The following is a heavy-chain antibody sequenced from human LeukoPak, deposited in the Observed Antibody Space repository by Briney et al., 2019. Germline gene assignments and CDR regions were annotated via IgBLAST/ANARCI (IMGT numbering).Heavy chain of an antibody. CDR2: ISPSASST. V-gene: IGHV3-21*01. Sequence: PGGSLRLSCAASGFTFSDYTMNWVRQAPGKGLEWVSSISPSASSTWNADSVRGRFTISRDNAKNSLYLQMNSLRVEDTAVYYCARDHNYAFDNWGQGTLVSVSS. CDR3: ARDHNYAFDN. J-gene: IGHJ4*02. D-gene: IGHD1-1*01. CDR1: GFTFSDYT.